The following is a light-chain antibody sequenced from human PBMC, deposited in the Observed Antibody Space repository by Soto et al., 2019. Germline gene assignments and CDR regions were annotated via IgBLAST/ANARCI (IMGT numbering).Light chain of an antibody. V-gene: IGLV2-14*01. CDR2: EVS. CDR3: SSHTHYNTGV. CDR1: RSDVGGYNF. J-gene: IGLJ1*01. Sequence: QSALTQPASVSGSPGQSITISCTGTRSDVGGYNFVSWYQQHPGKVPKLIIYEVSNRASGASNRYSGFKSGNTASLTISGLQAEDDADYYCSSHTHYNTGVFATGTKLTVL.